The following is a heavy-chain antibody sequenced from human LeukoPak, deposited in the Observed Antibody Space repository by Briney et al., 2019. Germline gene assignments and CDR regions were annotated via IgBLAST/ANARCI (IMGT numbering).Heavy chain of an antibody. CDR2: INPDSGGT. J-gene: IGHJ5*02. Sequence: GASVKVSCKASGYTFTGYYIHWVRQAPGQGLEWMGWINPDSGGTNYAQKFQGRVTMTRDTSTRTAYMELSRLRSDDTAVYYCARGGSGSSYNWFDPWGQGTLATVSS. CDR1: GYTFTGYY. D-gene: IGHD1-26*01. CDR3: ARGGSGSSYNWFDP. V-gene: IGHV1-2*02.